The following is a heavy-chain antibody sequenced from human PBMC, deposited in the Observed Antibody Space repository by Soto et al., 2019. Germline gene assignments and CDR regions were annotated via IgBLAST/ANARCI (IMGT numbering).Heavy chain of an antibody. CDR1: GGSISSGSYY. CDR3: ARWKYSYANLPGDWFDS. J-gene: IGHJ5*01. V-gene: IGHV4-61*01. D-gene: IGHD5-18*01. Sequence: SETLSLTCTVSGGSISSGSYYWSWIRQPPGKGLEWIGYIYRGGSTKYNPSLKSRVTISVDTSENQFSLKLSSVTAADTAVYYCARWKYSYANLPGDWFDSWGQGTLVTVSS. CDR2: IYRGGST.